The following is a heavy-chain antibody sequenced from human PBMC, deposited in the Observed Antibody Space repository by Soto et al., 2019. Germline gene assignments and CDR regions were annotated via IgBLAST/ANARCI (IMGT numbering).Heavy chain of an antibody. CDR2: IYHSGST. J-gene: IGHJ6*02. Sequence: QVQLQESGPGLVKPSGTLSLTCAVSGGSISSSNWWSWVRQPPGKGLEWIGEIYHSGSTNYNPSLKSRVTISVDKSKNQFSLKPSSVTAADTAVYYCARDRIAVAPGYYYGMDVWGQGTTVTVSS. CDR3: ARDRIAVAPGYYYGMDV. V-gene: IGHV4-4*02. CDR1: GGSISSSNW. D-gene: IGHD6-19*01.